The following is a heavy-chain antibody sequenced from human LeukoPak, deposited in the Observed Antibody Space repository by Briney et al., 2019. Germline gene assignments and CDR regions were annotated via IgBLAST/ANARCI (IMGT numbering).Heavy chain of an antibody. CDR1: GYSFTSYW. CDR2: IYPGDSDT. CDR3: ARITGTQGYYYCYGMDV. D-gene: IGHD1-1*01. Sequence: GESLKISCKGSGYSFTSYWIGWVRQMPGKGLEWMGIIYPGDSDTRYSPSFQGQVTISADKSISTAYLQWSSLKASDTAMYYCARITGTQGYYYCYGMDVWGQGTTVTVSS. J-gene: IGHJ6*02. V-gene: IGHV5-51*01.